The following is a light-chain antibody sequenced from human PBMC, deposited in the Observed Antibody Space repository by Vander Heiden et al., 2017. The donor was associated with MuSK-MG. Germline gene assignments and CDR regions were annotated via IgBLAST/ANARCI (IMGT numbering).Light chain of an antibody. Sequence: SYELTQPPSVSVPHGQTASITCSGDKLGDKYACWHQQKPGQSPVLCIYQDSKRPAGIPECFSGSNSANTATLTISGTQSVDEADYYCQAWDSSTAVFGGGTKLTVL. CDR3: QAWDSSTAV. CDR2: QDS. V-gene: IGLV3-1*01. CDR1: KLGDKY. J-gene: IGLJ2*01.